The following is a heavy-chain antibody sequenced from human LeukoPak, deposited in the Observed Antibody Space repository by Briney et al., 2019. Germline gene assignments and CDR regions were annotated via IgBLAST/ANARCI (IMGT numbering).Heavy chain of an antibody. V-gene: IGHV4-31*03. J-gene: IGHJ4*02. CDR1: GGSISSGGYY. CDR2: IYYSGST. D-gene: IGHD5-18*01. CDR3: ARLRHNGYSYGYVDY. Sequence: SETLSLTCTVSGGSISSGGYYWSWIRQHPGKGLEWIGYIYYSGSTYYNPSLRSRVTISLDTSKNQFSLKLSSVIAADTAVYYCARLRHNGYSYGYVDYWGQGTLVTVSS.